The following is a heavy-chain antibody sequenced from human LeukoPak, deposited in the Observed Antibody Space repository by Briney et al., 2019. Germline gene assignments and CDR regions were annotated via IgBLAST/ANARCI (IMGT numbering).Heavy chain of an antibody. V-gene: IGHV3-74*01. D-gene: IGHD3-10*01. Sequence: GGSLRLSCAASGFRFSNSWMYWVRQGPGKGPVWVSRMKTDGTRIEYADSVKGRFTVSRDNAKNTLFLQMSSLRVEDTAVYYCARGADHGGSYYPDWGQGTRVTVSS. CDR2: MKTDGTRI. CDR1: GFRFSNSW. CDR3: ARGADHGGSYYPD. J-gene: IGHJ4*02.